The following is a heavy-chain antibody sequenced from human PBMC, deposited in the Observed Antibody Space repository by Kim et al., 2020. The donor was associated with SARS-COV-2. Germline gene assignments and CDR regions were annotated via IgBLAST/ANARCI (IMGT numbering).Heavy chain of an antibody. Sequence: GGSLRLSCAASGFTFDDYAMHWVRQAPGKGLEWVSGISWNSGSIGYADSVKGRFTISRDNAKNSLYLQMNSLRAEDTALYYCARTKVVWFGELFDWFDPWGQGTLVTGSS. V-gene: IGHV3-9*01. CDR1: GFTFDDYA. CDR3: ARTKVVWFGELFDWFDP. CDR2: ISWNSGSI. J-gene: IGHJ5*02. D-gene: IGHD3-10*01.